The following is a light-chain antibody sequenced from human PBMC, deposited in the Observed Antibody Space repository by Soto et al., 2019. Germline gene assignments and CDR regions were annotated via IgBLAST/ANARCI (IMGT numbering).Light chain of an antibody. Sequence: DIQMTQSPSSLSASVGDRVTITCRASQSVGGNLNWYHQKPGKAPKLLVYDASSLHGEAPSRFSGSRAGTDVPLTISGLQPEDFATYYCQQGDSGPRTFEEGNKLEIK. CDR2: DAS. V-gene: IGKV1-39*01. CDR1: QSVGGN. J-gene: IGKJ2*01. CDR3: QQGDSGPRT.